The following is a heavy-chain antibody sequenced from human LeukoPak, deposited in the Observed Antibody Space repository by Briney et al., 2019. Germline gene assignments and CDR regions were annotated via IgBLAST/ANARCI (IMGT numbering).Heavy chain of an antibody. CDR1: GDTLTELS. CDR3: ATAGIVLDTGAEFLLH. Sequence: ASVKVSCKLPGDTLTELSMHWVRQSPGKGLEWMGGFDPEEGETIYAQRFQGRVTMTEDTVTDTAHMELSSLTSEDTAVYYCATAGIVLDTGAEFLLHWGQGTLVTVSS. V-gene: IGHV1-24*01. CDR2: FDPEEGET. J-gene: IGHJ1*01. D-gene: IGHD2-8*01.